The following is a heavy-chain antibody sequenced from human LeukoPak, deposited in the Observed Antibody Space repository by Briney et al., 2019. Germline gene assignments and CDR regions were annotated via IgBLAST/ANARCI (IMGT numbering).Heavy chain of an antibody. J-gene: IGHJ6*02. D-gene: IGHD6-13*01. CDR3: AKYSSSWSGEFDYGMDV. CDR2: ISGSGGST. CDR1: GFTFSSYA. V-gene: IGHV3-23*01. Sequence: PGGSLRLSCAASGFTFSSYAMSWVREAPGKGLEWVSAISGSGGSTYYADSVKGRFTISRDNSKNTLYLQMNSLRAEDTAVYYCAKYSSSWSGEFDYGMDVWGQGTTVTVSS.